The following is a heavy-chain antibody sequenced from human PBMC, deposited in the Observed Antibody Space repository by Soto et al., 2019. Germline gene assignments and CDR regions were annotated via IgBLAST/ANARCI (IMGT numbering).Heavy chain of an antibody. J-gene: IGHJ3*02. V-gene: IGHV1-2*04. Sequence: ASVKVSCKASGYTFTGYYMHWVRQAPGQGLEWMGWINPNSGGTNYAQKFQGWVTMTRDTPISTAYMELSRRRSDDTAVYYCARRVGSSSAFDIWGQGTMVTVSS. CDR1: GYTFTGYY. CDR2: INPNSGGT. CDR3: ARRVGSSSAFDI. D-gene: IGHD6-6*01.